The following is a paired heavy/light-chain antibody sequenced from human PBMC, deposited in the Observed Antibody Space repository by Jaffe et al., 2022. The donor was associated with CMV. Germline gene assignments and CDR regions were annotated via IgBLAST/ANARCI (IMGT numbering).Light chain of an antibody. CDR2: TAS. CDR1: QSIGSY. Sequence: DIQMTQSPSSLSASVGDRVIITCRASQSIGSYLNWYQQKPGKAPKLLIYTASTLQSGVPSRFSGSGSGTDFTLTISSLQPEDFATYYCQQSSSTPRTFGPGTKVDIK. J-gene: IGKJ3*01. CDR3: QQSSSTPRT. V-gene: IGKV1-39*01.
Heavy chain of an antibody. V-gene: IGHV4-34*01. CDR3: AEYYSGGPQSGVG. CDR2: INHSGTT. Sequence: QVQLQQWGAGLLKPSETLSLTCAVYGASFSGYFWSWIRQPPGKGLEWIGEINHSGTTSYNPSLKSRITISVDTSKNQFSLKLRSVTAADTAVYYCAEYYSGGPQSGVGWGQGTLVTVSS. D-gene: IGHD3-10*01. CDR1: GASFSGYF. J-gene: IGHJ4*02.